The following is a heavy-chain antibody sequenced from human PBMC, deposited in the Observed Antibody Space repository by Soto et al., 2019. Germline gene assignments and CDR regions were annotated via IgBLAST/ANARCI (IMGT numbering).Heavy chain of an antibody. CDR1: GGSIRNYY. CDR2: IYTSGNS. D-gene: IGHD3-10*01. J-gene: IGHJ4*02. CDR3: ARLWFGKPPGYLDY. Sequence: QVQLQESGPGLVKPSETLSLTCSVSGGSIRNYYWNWIRQPAGKGLEWIGRIYTSGNSDYNPSLKSRVTMSADTSKNQLSLRLSSVTAADSAVYYCARLWFGKPPGYLDYWGQGIRVTIS. V-gene: IGHV4-4*07.